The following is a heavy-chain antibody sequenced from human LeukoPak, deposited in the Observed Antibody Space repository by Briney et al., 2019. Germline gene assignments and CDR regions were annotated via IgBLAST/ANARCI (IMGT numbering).Heavy chain of an antibody. CDR2: ITSGGVV. V-gene: IGHV3-48*03. J-gene: IGHJ4*02. D-gene: IGHD3-10*01. CDR1: GFTFSNYE. CDR3: ARAKPKNMVRGLIMRRESRYYFDY. Sequence: GGSLRLSCAASGFTFSNYEMHWVRQAPGRGLEWLAYITSGGVVYQADSVKGRFTISRDNSKSTLYIQMNSLRAGDTAVYYCARAKPKNMVRGLIMRRESRYYFDYWGQGTLVTVSS.